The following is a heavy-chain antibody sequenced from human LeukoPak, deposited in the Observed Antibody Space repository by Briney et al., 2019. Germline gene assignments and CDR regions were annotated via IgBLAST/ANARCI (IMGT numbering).Heavy chain of an antibody. J-gene: IGHJ6*02. V-gene: IGHV3-7*02. CDR2: INLDGSEK. Sequence: PGGSLRLSCVDSGFTFSIYWMSWVRQAPGKGLEWVATINLDGSEKYYVDSVKGRFTISRDNAKKSLYLQMNSLRAEGTALYYCARGHYDMGVWGQGTTVTVSS. D-gene: IGHD3-16*01. CDR3: ARGHYDMGV. CDR1: GFTFSIYW.